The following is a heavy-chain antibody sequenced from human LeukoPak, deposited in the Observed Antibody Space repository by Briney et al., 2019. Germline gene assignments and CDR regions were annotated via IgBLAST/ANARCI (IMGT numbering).Heavy chain of an antibody. J-gene: IGHJ4*02. Sequence: PSETLSLTCAVYGGSFSGYYWSWIRQPPGKGLEWIGEINHSGSTNYNPSLKSRVTISVDTSKNQFSLKLSSVTAADTAVYYCAGHKTYYDYVWGSYRYTFYDYWGQGTLVTVSS. CDR3: AGHKTYYDYVWGSYRYTFYDY. CDR2: INHSGST. CDR1: GGSFSGYY. V-gene: IGHV4-34*01. D-gene: IGHD3-16*02.